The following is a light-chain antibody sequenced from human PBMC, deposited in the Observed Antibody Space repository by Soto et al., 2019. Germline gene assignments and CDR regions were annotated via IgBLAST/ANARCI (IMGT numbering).Light chain of an antibody. V-gene: IGLV1-40*01. Sequence: QSVLTQPPSVSGAPGQRVTISCTGSSSNIGAGYDVHWYQQLPGTATKLLIYSDNSRPSGVPDRFSGSKSGTSASLAITGLQAEDEADYYCQSFDSSLSGWVFGGGTKLTVL. CDR2: SDN. J-gene: IGLJ3*02. CDR1: SSNIGAGYD. CDR3: QSFDSSLSGWV.